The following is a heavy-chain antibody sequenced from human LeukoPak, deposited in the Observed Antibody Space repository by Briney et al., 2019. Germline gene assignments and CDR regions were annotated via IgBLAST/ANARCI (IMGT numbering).Heavy chain of an antibody. V-gene: IGHV1-18*01. CDR2: ISAYNGNT. CDR1: GYTFTSYG. J-gene: IGHJ5*02. CDR3: ARLRSYWPARGIKIAAAGTEFDP. Sequence: GASVKVSCKASGYTFTSYGISWVRQAPGQGLEWMGWISAYNGNTNYAQKLQGRVTMTTDTSTSTAYMELRSLRSDDTAVYYCARLRSYWPARGIKIAAAGTEFDPWGQGTLVTVSS. D-gene: IGHD6-13*01.